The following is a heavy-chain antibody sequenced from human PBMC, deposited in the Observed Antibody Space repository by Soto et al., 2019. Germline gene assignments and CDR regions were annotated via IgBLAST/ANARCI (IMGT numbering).Heavy chain of an antibody. Sequence: QVQLVESGGGVVQPGRSLRLSCAASGFTFSSYAMHWVRQAPGKGLEWVAVISSDGSNKYYADSVKGRFTISRDNSKNTLYLQMNSLRAEDTAVYYCAREYSSSATHHKFYYYYYYGMDVWGQGTTVTVSS. CDR1: GFTFSSYA. V-gene: IGHV3-30-3*01. J-gene: IGHJ6*02. CDR3: AREYSSSATHHKFYYYYYYGMDV. CDR2: ISSDGSNK. D-gene: IGHD6-6*01.